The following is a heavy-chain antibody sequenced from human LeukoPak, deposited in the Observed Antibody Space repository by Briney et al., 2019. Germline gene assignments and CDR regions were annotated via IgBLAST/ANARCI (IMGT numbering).Heavy chain of an antibody. D-gene: IGHD1-26*01. J-gene: IGHJ4*02. V-gene: IGHV1-46*01. Sequence: SCAASGYTFTSYYMHWVRQAPGQGLEWMGIINPSGGSTSYAQKFQGRVTMTRDTSTSTVYMELSSLRSEDTAVYYCARAQWELLAYFDYWGQGTLVTVSS. CDR1: GYTFTSYY. CDR3: ARAQWELLAYFDY. CDR2: INPSGGST.